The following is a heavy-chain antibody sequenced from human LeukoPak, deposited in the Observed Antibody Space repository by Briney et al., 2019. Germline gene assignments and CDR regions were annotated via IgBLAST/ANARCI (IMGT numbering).Heavy chain of an antibody. CDR1: GFSLGTGGMC. CDR3: ARMGTRGELREYYFDY. Sequence: SGPTLVNPPQALTLTCTFSGFSLGTGGMCVSWIRQPPGKAPEWLPRIDWDDDKYYSTSLKTRLTISKDTSKNQVVLTMTNMDPVDTATYYCARMGTRGELREYYFDYWGQGTLVTVSS. D-gene: IGHD1-26*01. V-gene: IGHV2-70*11. J-gene: IGHJ4*02. CDR2: IDWDDDK.